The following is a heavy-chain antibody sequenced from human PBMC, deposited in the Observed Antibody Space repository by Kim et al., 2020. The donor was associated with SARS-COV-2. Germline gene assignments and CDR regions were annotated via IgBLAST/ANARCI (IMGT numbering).Heavy chain of an antibody. J-gene: IGHJ4*02. CDR2: INAGNGNT. CDR1: GYTFTSYA. Sequence: ASVKVSCKASGYTFTSYAMHWVRQAPGQRLEWMGWINAGNGNTKYSQKFQGRVTITRDTSASTAYMELSSLRSEDTAVYYCAREGIAYYDFWSGYYPPTMPFYFDYWGQGTLVTVSS. V-gene: IGHV1-3*01. D-gene: IGHD3-3*01. CDR3: AREGIAYYDFWSGYYPPTMPFYFDY.